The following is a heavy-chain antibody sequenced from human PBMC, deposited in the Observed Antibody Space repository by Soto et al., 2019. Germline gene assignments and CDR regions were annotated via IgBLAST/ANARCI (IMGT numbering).Heavy chain of an antibody. J-gene: IGHJ3*02. CDR3: ARDLAAGNDAFDI. Sequence: KPSETLSLTCTVSGGSISSGGYYWSWIRQHPGKGLEWIGYIYYSGSTYYNPSLKSRVTISVDTSKNQFSLKLSSVTAADTAVYYCARDLAAGNDAFDIWGQGTMVTVSS. V-gene: IGHV4-31*03. CDR2: IYYSGST. CDR1: GGSISSGGYY. D-gene: IGHD6-13*01.